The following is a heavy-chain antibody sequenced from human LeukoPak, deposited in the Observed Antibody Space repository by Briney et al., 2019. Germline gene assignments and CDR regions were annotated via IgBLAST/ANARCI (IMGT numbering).Heavy chain of an antibody. CDR3: VREPSPMVRGYSPAY. Sequence: ASVKVSCKASGYTFTGYYMHWVRQAPGQGLEWMGIINPSGGSTTYAQKFQGRVTMTRDTSTSTAHMELRSLRSEDTAVYYCVREPSPMVRGYSPAYWGQGTLVTVSS. CDR1: GYTFTGYY. CDR2: INPSGGST. D-gene: IGHD3-10*01. J-gene: IGHJ4*02. V-gene: IGHV1-46*01.